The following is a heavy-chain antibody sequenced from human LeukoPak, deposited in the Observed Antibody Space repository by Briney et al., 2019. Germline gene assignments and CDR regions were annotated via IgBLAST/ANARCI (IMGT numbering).Heavy chain of an antibody. CDR2: IYISGGT. CDR3: ARESLLWGIAAAPTFDY. Sequence: PSETLSLTCSVSGYSISSYYWSWIRQSAGKGLEWIGRIYISGGTHYNPSLKSRATMSIDLSKNQFSLRLTSVTAADTAVYFCARESLLWGIAAAPTFDYWGQGTLVTVSS. D-gene: IGHD6-13*01. CDR1: GYSISSYY. V-gene: IGHV4-4*07. J-gene: IGHJ4*02.